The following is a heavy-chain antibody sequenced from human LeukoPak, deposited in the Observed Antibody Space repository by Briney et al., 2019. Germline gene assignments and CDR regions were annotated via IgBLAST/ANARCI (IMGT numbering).Heavy chain of an antibody. CDR3: ARVPTAILVLDY. D-gene: IGHD2-2*01. CDR1: GGSISSGSYY. CDR2: IYTSGST. J-gene: IGHJ4*02. V-gene: IGHV4-61*02. Sequence: SETLSLTCTVSGGSISSGSYYWTWIRQPAGKGLEWIGRIYTSGSTNYNPSLKSRVTISGDTSKNQFSLKLSSVTAADTAVYYCARVPTAILVLDYWGQGTLVTISS.